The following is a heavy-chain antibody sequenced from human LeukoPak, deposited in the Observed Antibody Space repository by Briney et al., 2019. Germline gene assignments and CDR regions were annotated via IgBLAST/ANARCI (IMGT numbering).Heavy chain of an antibody. V-gene: IGHV3-23*01. CDR1: GFTFSSYG. CDR3: AKRYYYDSSGYYYYYMDV. J-gene: IGHJ6*03. D-gene: IGHD3-22*01. Sequence: GGSLRLSCAASGFTFSSYGMSWVRQAPGKGLEWVSAISGSGGSTYYADSVKGRSTISRDNSKNTLYLQMNSLRAEDTAVYYCAKRYYYDSSGYYYYYMDVWGKGTTVTISS. CDR2: ISGSGGST.